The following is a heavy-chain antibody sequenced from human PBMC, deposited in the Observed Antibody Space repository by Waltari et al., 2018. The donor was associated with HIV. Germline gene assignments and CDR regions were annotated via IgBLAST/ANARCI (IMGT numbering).Heavy chain of an antibody. CDR1: GFTFSSYA. CDR3: ARDTGYCSFGSCSYNWLDP. J-gene: IGHJ5*02. Sequence: QVHLVESGGGVVQPGRSLRLSCAASGFTFSSYAIHWVRQAPGKGVEWVAIISYDGSNKYYADSVKGRFTISRDNSKNTLYLQMNSLIAEDTSVYYCARDTGYCSFGSCSYNWLDPWGQGTLVSVSS. CDR2: ISYDGSNK. D-gene: IGHD2-15*01. V-gene: IGHV3-30*01.